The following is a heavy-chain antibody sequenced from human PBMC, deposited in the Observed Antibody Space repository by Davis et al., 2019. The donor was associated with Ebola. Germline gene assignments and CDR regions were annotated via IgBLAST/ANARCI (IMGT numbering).Heavy chain of an antibody. Sequence: GGSLRLSCAASGFTFSSYGMHWVRQAPGKGLEWVAFIRYDGSNKYYADSVKGRFTISRDNSKNTLYLQMNSLRAEDTAVYYCARDLSYAMGSSYYGKDVWGQGTTVTVPS. J-gene: IGHJ6*02. CDR1: GFTFSSYG. V-gene: IGHV3-30*02. CDR3: ARDLSYAMGSSYYGKDV. D-gene: IGHD1-26*01. CDR2: IRYDGSNK.